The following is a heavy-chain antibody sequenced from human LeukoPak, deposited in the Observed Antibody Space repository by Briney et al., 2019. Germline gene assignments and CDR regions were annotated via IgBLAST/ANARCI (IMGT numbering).Heavy chain of an antibody. Sequence: GGSLRLSCTASGFIFSSHWMTWVRQSPGKGLEWVANIKQDGSEKYYVDSVKGRFTISRDNAKNSLYLQMNSLRAEDTAVYYCAEPEGEFWGQGTLVTVSS. CDR1: GFIFSSHW. CDR3: AEPEGEF. J-gene: IGHJ4*02. V-gene: IGHV3-7*01. CDR2: IKQDGSEK. D-gene: IGHD3-10*01.